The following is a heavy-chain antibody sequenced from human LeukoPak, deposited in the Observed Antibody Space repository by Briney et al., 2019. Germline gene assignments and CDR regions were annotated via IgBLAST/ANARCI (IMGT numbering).Heavy chain of an antibody. Sequence: ASVNVSCKVSGYTLTELSMHWVRQAPGKGLEWMGGFDPEDGETIYAQTFKGRVTMTEDTSTDTAYMELSSLRSEDTAVYYCAADSPDSRDASNIWGQGTMVTVYS. D-gene: IGHD1-14*01. CDR2: FDPEDGET. CDR3: AADSPDSRDASNI. J-gene: IGHJ3*02. V-gene: IGHV1-24*01. CDR1: GYTLTELS.